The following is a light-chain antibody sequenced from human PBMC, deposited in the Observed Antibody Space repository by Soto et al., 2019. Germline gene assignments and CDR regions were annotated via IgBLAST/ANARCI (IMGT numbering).Light chain of an antibody. Sequence: QSVVTQPPSVSEAPRQRVTISCFGSSSNIGRNAVNWYQLPPGKAPKLLIYYDDLLPSGVSDRFSGSRSGTSASLAISGLQSEDEADYYCAAWDDSLNGYVFGTGTKVTVL. CDR2: YDD. V-gene: IGLV1-36*01. J-gene: IGLJ1*01. CDR3: AAWDDSLNGYV. CDR1: SSNIGRNA.